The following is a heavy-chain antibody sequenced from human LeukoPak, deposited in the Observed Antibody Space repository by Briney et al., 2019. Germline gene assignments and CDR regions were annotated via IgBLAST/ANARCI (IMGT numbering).Heavy chain of an antibody. CDR3: AKGGIRSGAFDI. V-gene: IGHV4-59*01. CDR2: FYYSGST. J-gene: IGHJ3*02. CDR1: GGSISNYY. Sequence: PSETLSLTCTVSGGSISNYYWSWIRHPPGKGLEGIGYFYYSGSTSYNPSLKSRVTISVATSKNQFSLKLSSVTAADTAVYYCAKGGIRSGAFDIWGQGTRVTVSS. D-gene: IGHD6-13*01.